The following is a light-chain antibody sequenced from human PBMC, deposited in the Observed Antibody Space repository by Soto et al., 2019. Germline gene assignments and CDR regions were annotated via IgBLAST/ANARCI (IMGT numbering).Light chain of an antibody. CDR3: QQHNQWPIT. J-gene: IGKJ5*01. Sequence: IVLTQSPGILSVSPGERATLSCRASHSVSSSLAWYQQKPGQAPRLLISGASTRAAGIPARFSGSGSGTEFTLTINSLQSEDSAVYYCQQHNQWPITFGQGTRLEI. V-gene: IGKV3-15*01. CDR1: HSVSSS. CDR2: GAS.